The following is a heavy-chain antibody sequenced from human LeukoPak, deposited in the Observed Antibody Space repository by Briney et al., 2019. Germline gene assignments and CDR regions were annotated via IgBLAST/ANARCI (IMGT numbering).Heavy chain of an antibody. CDR2: ISYDGSNK. V-gene: IGHV3-30*18. CDR1: GFTFSSYG. CDR3: AKHGYSSGWPQVPSDY. D-gene: IGHD6-19*01. J-gene: IGHJ4*02. Sequence: GRSLRLSCAASGFTFSSYGMHWVRQAPGKGLEWVAVISYDGSNKYYADSVKGRFTISRDNSKNTLYLQMNSLRADDTAVYYCAKHGYSSGWPQVPSDYWGRGTLVTVSS.